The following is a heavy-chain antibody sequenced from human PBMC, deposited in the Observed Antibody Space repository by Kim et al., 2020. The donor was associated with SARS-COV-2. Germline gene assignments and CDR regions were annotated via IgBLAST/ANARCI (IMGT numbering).Heavy chain of an antibody. V-gene: IGHV4-4*07. CDR2: IYSSGST. J-gene: IGHJ4*02. CDR3: ARYHDSGGRYFDY. D-gene: IGHD3-22*01. Sequence: SETLSLTCTVSGDSISSYYWNWLRQPAGKGLEWIGRIYSSGSTSYNPSLKSRVTMSVDTSNNQFSLKLSSVTAADTAVYFCARYHDSGGRYFDYWGQGNLVTVSS. CDR1: GDSISSYY.